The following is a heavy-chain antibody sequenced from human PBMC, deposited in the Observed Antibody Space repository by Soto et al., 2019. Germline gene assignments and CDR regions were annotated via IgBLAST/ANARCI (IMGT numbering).Heavy chain of an antibody. CDR2: IYDNGTT. CDR3: VRPLPSGRNYGLDV. V-gene: IGHV3-53*01. Sequence: EVQMVESGGGLIQPGGSMRLSCAASGLTVSNAYMAWVRQAPGMGLEWVSVIYDNGTTYDADSVKGRFTISRDTSTNTLSLQMHSLRAEDTAVYYCVRPLPSGRNYGLDVWGQGTTVTVSS. J-gene: IGHJ6*02. CDR1: GLTVSNAY. D-gene: IGHD3-10*01.